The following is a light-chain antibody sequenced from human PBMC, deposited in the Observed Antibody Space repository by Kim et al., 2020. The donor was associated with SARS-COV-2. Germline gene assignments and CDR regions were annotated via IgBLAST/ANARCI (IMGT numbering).Light chain of an antibody. Sequence: QTITMSCTGISSDVGNYNLVSWYQQFPGKAPQLLIYEVSKRPSGVSSRFSGSKSGNTASLTIFGLQPDDEAEYYCCSYAGTTTFDLFGTGTKVTVL. CDR1: SSDVGNYNL. CDR3: CSYAGTTTFDL. CDR2: EVS. J-gene: IGLJ1*01. V-gene: IGLV2-23*02.